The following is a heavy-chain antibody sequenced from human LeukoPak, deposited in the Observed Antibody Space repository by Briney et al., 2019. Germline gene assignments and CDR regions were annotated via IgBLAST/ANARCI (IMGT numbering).Heavy chain of an antibody. Sequence: GGSLILSCAASGFTFSSYAMSWVREAPGKGLERVSVISVSAGSTYYADSMKGRFTISTVHSKNTLYLQMTSLTAEDTAVYYCANDVWVLAFDIWGQGTMVTVSS. V-gene: IGHV3-23*01. D-gene: IGHD5/OR15-5a*01. CDR2: ISVSAGST. CDR3: ANDVWVLAFDI. J-gene: IGHJ3*02. CDR1: GFTFSSYA.